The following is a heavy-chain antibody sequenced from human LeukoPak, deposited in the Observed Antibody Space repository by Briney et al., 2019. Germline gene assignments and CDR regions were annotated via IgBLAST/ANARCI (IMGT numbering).Heavy chain of an antibody. CDR1: GFTFDDHA. D-gene: IGHD3-10*01. J-gene: IGHJ4*02. Sequence: GRSLRLSCAASGFTFDDHAMHWVRQAPGKGLEWVSGISWNSGSIGYADSVKGRFTISRDNAKNSLYLRMNSLRAEDTAFYYCTKSSGSYYNAHNFDYWGQGTLVTVSS. V-gene: IGHV3-9*01. CDR3: TKSSGSYYNAHNFDY. CDR2: ISWNSGSI.